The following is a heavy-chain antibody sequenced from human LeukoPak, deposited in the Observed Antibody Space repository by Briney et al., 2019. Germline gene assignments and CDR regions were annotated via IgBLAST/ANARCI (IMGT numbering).Heavy chain of an antibody. J-gene: IGHJ4*02. D-gene: IGHD1-26*01. Sequence: PGGSLRLSCAASGFTFSSYGMHWVRQAPGKGLEWVAVIWDDGSNKYYADSVKGRFTISRDNSKNTLYLQMNSLRAEDTAVYYCAKDSLVGATTFFDYWGQGTLVTVSS. CDR3: AKDSLVGATTFFDY. CDR1: GFTFSSYG. CDR2: IWDDGSNK. V-gene: IGHV3-33*06.